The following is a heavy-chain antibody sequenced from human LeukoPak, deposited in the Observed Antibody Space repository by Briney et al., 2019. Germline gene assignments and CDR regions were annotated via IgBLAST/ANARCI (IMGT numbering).Heavy chain of an antibody. V-gene: IGHV3-66*01. CDR3: ARDLSYYDSSGYGLDAFDI. CDR1: GFTVSSNY. J-gene: IGHJ3*02. D-gene: IGHD3-22*01. Sequence: QSGGSLRLSCAASGFTVSSNYMSWVRQAPGKGLEWASVIYSGGSTYYADSVKGRFTISRDNSKNTLYLQMNSLRAEDTAVYYCARDLSYYDSSGYGLDAFDIWGQGTMVTVSS. CDR2: IYSGGST.